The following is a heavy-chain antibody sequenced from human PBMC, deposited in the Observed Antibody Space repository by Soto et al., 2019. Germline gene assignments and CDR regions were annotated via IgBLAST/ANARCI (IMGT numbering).Heavy chain of an antibody. CDR3: ARGRRRKDIVVVPAAKGDKYYFDY. D-gene: IGHD2-2*01. CDR2: INHSGST. V-gene: IGHV4-34*01. Sequence: SETLSLTCAVYGGSFSGYYWSWIRQPPGKGLEWIGEINHSGSTNYNPSLKSRVTISVDTSKNQFSLKLSSVTAADTAVYYCARGRRRKDIVVVPAAKGDKYYFDYWGQGTLVTVSS. CDR1: GGSFSGYY. J-gene: IGHJ4*02.